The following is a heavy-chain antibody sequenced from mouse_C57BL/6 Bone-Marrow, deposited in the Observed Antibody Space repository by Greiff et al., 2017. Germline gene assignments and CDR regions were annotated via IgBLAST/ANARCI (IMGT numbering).Heavy chain of an antibody. D-gene: IGHD3-3*01. J-gene: IGHJ1*03. CDR3: ARGGWGYFDV. V-gene: IGHV1-63*01. CDR1: GYTFTNYW. Sequence: VKLVESGAELVRPGTSVKMSCKASGYTFTNYWIGWAKQRPGHGLEWIGDIYPGGGYTNYNEKFKGKATLTADKSSSTAYMQFSSLTSEDSAIXYCARGGWGYFDVWGTGTTVTVSS. CDR2: IYPGGGYT.